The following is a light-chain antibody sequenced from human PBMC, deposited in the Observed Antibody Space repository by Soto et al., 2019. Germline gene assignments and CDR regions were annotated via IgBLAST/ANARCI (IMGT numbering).Light chain of an antibody. V-gene: IGKV3-15*01. CDR3: QQYNMWRT. J-gene: IGKJ1*01. CDR1: QTVRSS. CDR2: GAS. Sequence: EIVLTQSPATLSLSPGEKVKLYCRATQTVRSSLAWYQQKPGQAPRLLIYGASTRAAIIPARFSGSGSGTEFTLTISSLQSEDFALYYCQQYNMWRTFGQGTKVDIK.